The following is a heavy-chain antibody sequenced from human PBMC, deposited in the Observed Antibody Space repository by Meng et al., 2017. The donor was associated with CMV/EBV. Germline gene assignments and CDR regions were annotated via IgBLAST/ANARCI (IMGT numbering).Heavy chain of an antibody. Sequence: GESLKISCAASGFTVSSNYMSWVRQAPGKGLEWVSVIYSGGSTYYADSVKGRFTISRDNSKNTLYLQMNSLRAEDTAVYYCARASRAAALTKYNWFDPWGQGTLVTVSS. CDR3: ARASRAAALTKYNWFDP. V-gene: IGHV3-53*05. CDR2: IYSGGST. D-gene: IGHD6-13*01. CDR1: GFTVSSNY. J-gene: IGHJ5*02.